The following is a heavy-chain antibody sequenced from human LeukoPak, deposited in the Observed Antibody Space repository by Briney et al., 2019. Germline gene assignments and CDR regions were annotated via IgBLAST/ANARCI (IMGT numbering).Heavy chain of an antibody. J-gene: IGHJ4*02. V-gene: IGHV4-39*01. Sequence: SETLSLTCTVSGGSISSSSYYWGWIRQPPGKGLEWIGSIYYSGSTYYNPSLKSRVTISVDTSKNQFSLKLSSVTAADTAVYYCVRLDVGEEGSLFDYWGQGTLVTVSS. CDR2: IYYSGST. CDR1: GGSISSSSYY. D-gene: IGHD4-17*01. CDR3: VRLDVGEEGSLFDY.